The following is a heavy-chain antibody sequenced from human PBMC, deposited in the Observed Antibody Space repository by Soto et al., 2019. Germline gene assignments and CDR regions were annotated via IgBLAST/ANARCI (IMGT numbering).Heavy chain of an antibody. D-gene: IGHD3-10*01. Sequence: QVQLVQSGAEVKKPGSSVKVSCKASGGTFSSYAISWVRQAPGQGLEWMGGIIPIFGTANYAQKFQGRVTITADKSTSTAYMELSSLRSEDTAVYYCARSGYLGVDYYYYGMDVWGQKTTVTVSS. V-gene: IGHV1-69*06. CDR2: IIPIFGTA. CDR3: ARSGYLGVDYYYYGMDV. CDR1: GGTFSSYA. J-gene: IGHJ6*02.